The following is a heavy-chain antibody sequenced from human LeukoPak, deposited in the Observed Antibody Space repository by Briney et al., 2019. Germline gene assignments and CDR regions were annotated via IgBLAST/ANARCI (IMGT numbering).Heavy chain of an antibody. CDR2: INPNSGGT. Sequence: GASVKVSCKASGYTFTGYYMHWVRQAPGQGLEWMGWINPNSGGTNYAQKFQGWVTMTRDTSISTAYMEPSRLRSDDTAVYYCARDRGGSGSYYNWFDPWGQGTLVTVSS. J-gene: IGHJ5*02. D-gene: IGHD3-10*01. CDR3: ARDRGGSGSYYNWFDP. CDR1: GYTFTGYY. V-gene: IGHV1-2*04.